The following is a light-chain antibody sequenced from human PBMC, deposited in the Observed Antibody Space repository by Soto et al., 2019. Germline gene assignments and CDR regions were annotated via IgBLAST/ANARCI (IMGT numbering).Light chain of an antibody. CDR2: KAS. J-gene: IGKJ1*01. Sequence: DIQMTQSPSTLSASVGDRVTITCRASQGFSSWLAWYQKKPGKAPNLLIYKASTLQTGVPSRFSGSGSGTEFPLTISSLQPDDFATYYCQQYDIYWTFGQGTKVDIK. CDR3: QQYDIYWT. CDR1: QGFSSW. V-gene: IGKV1-5*03.